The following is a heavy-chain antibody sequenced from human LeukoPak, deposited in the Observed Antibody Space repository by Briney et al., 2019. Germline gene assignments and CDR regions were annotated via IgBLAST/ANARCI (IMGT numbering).Heavy chain of an antibody. CDR2: IRYDGSNK. J-gene: IGHJ4*02. CDR1: GFTFSSYG. Sequence: GGSLRLSCAASGFTFSSYGMHWVRQAPGKGLEWVAFIRYDGSNKYYADSVKGRFTISRDNSKNALYLQMNSLRAEDTAVYYCAKGVAVAGDLDYWGQGTLVTVSS. CDR3: AKGVAVAGDLDY. V-gene: IGHV3-30*02. D-gene: IGHD6-19*01.